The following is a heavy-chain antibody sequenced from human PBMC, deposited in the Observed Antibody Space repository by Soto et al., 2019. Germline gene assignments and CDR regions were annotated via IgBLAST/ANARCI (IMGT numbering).Heavy chain of an antibody. D-gene: IGHD1-26*01. CDR3: AAVGALGWFDP. CDR1: GGSIRSSSYY. CDR2: IDYSGST. V-gene: IGHV4-39*01. J-gene: IGHJ5*02. Sequence: KTSETLSLTCTVSGGSIRSSSYYWGWIRQPPGKGLEWIGNIDYSGSTYYNPSLKSRVTIFVDTSKNQFSLKLSSVTAADTAIYYCAAVGALGWFDPWGQGTLVTVSS.